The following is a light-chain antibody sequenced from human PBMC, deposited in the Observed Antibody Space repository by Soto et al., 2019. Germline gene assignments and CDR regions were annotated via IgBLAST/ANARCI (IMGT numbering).Light chain of an antibody. CDR2: GAS. J-gene: IGKJ2*01. CDR3: QQYGGVPYT. V-gene: IGKV3-20*01. CDR1: QSVSGY. Sequence: EIVLTQSPATLSLSPGERATLSCRASQSVSGYLAWYQQKPGQAPRLLIYGASSGATGIPDRFSGSGSGTDFTLTISRLEPEDFAIYYCQQYGGVPYTFGQGTKVDIK.